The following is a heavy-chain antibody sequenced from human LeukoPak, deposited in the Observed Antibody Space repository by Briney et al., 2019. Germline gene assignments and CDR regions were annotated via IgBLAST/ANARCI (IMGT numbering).Heavy chain of an antibody. Sequence: PGGSLRLSCAASGFTFSSYWMSWVRQAPGKGLEWVANIKQDGSEEYYVDSVKGRFTISRDNAKNSLYLQMNSLRAEDTAVYYCARGSITIFGVVIFDYWGQGTLVTLSS. CDR2: IKQDGSEE. J-gene: IGHJ4*02. D-gene: IGHD3-3*01. V-gene: IGHV3-7*01. CDR3: ARGSITIFGVVIFDY. CDR1: GFTFSSYW.